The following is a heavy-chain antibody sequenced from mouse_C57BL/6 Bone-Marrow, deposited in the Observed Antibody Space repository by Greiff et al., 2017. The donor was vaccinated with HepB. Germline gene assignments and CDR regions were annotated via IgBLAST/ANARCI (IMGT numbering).Heavy chain of an antibody. CDR3: ARHYGNYDWYFDV. Sequence: QVQLQQPGAELVKPGASVKMSCKASGYTFTSYWITWVKQRPGQGLEWIGDIYPGSGSTNYNEKFKSKATLTVDTSSSTAYMQLSSLTSEDCAVYYCARHYGNYDWYFDVWGKGTTVTVSS. J-gene: IGHJ1*03. CDR2: IYPGSGST. CDR1: GYTFTSYW. V-gene: IGHV1-55*01. D-gene: IGHD2-1*01.